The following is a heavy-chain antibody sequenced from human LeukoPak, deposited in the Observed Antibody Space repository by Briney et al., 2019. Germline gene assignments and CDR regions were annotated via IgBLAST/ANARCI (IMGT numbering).Heavy chain of an antibody. J-gene: IGHJ4*02. CDR2: INPNSGGT. D-gene: IGHD3-22*01. V-gene: IGHV1-2*04. CDR3: ARDRAGNYYDSSGYSYDY. Sequence: ASVTVSCKASGYSFTTYGITWVRQAPGQGLEWMGWINPNSGGTNYAQKFQGWVTMTRDTSISTAYMELSRLRSDDTAVYYCARDRAGNYYDSSGYSYDYWGQGTLVTVSS. CDR1: GYSFTTYG.